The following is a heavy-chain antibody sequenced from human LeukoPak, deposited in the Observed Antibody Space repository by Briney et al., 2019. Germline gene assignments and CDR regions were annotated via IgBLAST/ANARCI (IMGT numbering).Heavy chain of an antibody. CDR2: INPNSGGT. D-gene: IGHD1-26*01. J-gene: IGHJ4*02. CDR3: AIYARGSYGSFDY. CDR1: GYTFTGYY. Sequence: ASVKVSCKASGYTFTGYYMHWVRQAPGQGLEWMGWINPNSGGTNCAQKFQGRVTMTRDTSISTAYMELSRLRSDDTAVYYCAIYARGSYGSFDYWGQGTLVTVSS. V-gene: IGHV1-2*02.